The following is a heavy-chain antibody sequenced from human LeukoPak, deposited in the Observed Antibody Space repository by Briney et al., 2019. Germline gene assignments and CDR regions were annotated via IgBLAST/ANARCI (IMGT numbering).Heavy chain of an antibody. CDR1: GGSISSGDYY. J-gene: IGHJ4*02. D-gene: IGHD3-10*01. V-gene: IGHV4-30-4*01. Sequence: PSETLSLTRTVSGGSISSGDYYWSWIRQPPGKGLEWIGYIYYSGSTYYNPSLKSRVTISVDTSKNQFSLKLSSVTAADTAVYYCARVSLYYYGSGSILHWGQGTLVTVSS. CDR2: IYYSGST. CDR3: ARVSLYYYGSGSILH.